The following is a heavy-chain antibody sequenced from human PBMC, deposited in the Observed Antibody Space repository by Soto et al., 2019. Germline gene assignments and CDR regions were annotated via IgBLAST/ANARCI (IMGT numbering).Heavy chain of an antibody. CDR2: IYYSGSS. J-gene: IGHJ5*02. D-gene: IGHD4-4*01. CDR3: ARHIYSHYVWFDP. CDR1: GGSISSSNFY. V-gene: IGHV4-39*01. Sequence: SETLSLTCTVSGGSISSSNFYWGWIRHPPGKGLEWIGSIYYSGSSYYNPSLKSRVTIFVDTSKNQFSLRLNSVTAADTAVYFCARHIYSHYVWFDPWGQGTLVTVSS.